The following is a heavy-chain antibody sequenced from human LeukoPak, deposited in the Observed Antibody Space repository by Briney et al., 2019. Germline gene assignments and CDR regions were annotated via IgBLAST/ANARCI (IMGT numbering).Heavy chain of an antibody. J-gene: IGHJ4*02. CDR3: AREENVGFDS. CDR2: ISPTGGTT. V-gene: IGHV1-46*01. CDR1: GFMFTMYY. Sequence: ASVTVSCTASGFMFTMYYMHWVRQAPGQGLEWLGIISPTGGTTTFAQKFQGRVTMTRDMSTSTVYMELSSLRSADTAVYYCAREENVGFDSWGQGTLVTVSS.